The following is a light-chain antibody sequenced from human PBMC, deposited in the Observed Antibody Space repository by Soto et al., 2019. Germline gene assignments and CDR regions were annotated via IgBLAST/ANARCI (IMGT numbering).Light chain of an antibody. CDR3: QQYKSYSWT. V-gene: IGKV1-5*01. Sequence: DIQMTQSPSILSASVGDRVTITCRASQSIRSWLAWYQHKPGKAPKLLIYDASSLKSGVPSRFSGSGSGTEFTLTISSLQPDDFATYYCQQYKSYSWTFGQGTKVDIK. J-gene: IGKJ1*01. CDR1: QSIRSW. CDR2: DAS.